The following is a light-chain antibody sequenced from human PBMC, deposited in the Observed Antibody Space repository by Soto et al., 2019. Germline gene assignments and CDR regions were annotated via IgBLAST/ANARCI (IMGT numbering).Light chain of an antibody. J-gene: IGKJ4*01. CDR3: QQDNSYPLT. CDR2: KAS. Sequence: DIQMTQSPSTLSASVGDRVTITCRASQSISSWLAWYQQKPGQAPNLLIYKASSLESGVPSRFSGSGSGTEFTLTISSLQADDFATYYCQQDNSYPLTCGGGTKVEIK. CDR1: QSISSW. V-gene: IGKV1-5*03.